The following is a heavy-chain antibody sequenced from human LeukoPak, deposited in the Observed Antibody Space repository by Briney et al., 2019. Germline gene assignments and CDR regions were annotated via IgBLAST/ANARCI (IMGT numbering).Heavy chain of an antibody. Sequence: SETLSLTCTVSGYSISSGYYWGWIRQPPGKGLEWIGSIYHSGSTYYNPSFKSRVTISVDTSKNQFSLKVSSVTDADTAVYYCTRAMKMPTVTTNYYYGMDVWGQGSTVTVSS. D-gene: IGHD4-17*01. CDR3: TRAMKMPTVTTNYYYGMDV. J-gene: IGHJ6*02. V-gene: IGHV4-38-2*02. CDR1: GYSISSGYY. CDR2: IYHSGST.